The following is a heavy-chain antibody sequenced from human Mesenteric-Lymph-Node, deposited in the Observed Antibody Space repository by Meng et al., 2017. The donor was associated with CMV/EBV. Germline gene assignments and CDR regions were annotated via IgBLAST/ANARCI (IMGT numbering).Heavy chain of an antibody. CDR2: ISTTSSYI. V-gene: IGHV3-21*06. CDR3: AREVRQVFPTPLRWIDF. D-gene: IGHD2-21*01. CDR1: FSFRTYS. Sequence: FSFRTYSMTWVRQAPGKGLEWVASISTTSSYISYGDSVKGRFTVSRDNTENSVYLQMHSLRVEDTAVYYCAREVRQVFPTPLRWIDFWGQGTLVTVSS. J-gene: IGHJ4*02.